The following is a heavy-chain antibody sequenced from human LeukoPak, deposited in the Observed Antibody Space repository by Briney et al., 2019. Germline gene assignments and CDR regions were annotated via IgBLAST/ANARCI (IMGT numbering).Heavy chain of an antibody. Sequence: GGSLRLSCAASGFTFHNNGMSWVRQAPGKGLEWVAFIRYDGSNKYYADSVKGRFTISRDNSKNTLYLQMNSLRAEDTAVYYCAKDGGYYFDYWGQGTLVTVSS. CDR1: GFTFHNNG. D-gene: IGHD3-16*01. CDR3: AKDGGYYFDY. J-gene: IGHJ4*02. V-gene: IGHV3-30*02. CDR2: IRYDGSNK.